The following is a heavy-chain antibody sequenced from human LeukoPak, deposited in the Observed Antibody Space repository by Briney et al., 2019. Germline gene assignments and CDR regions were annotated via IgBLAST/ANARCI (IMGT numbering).Heavy chain of an antibody. CDR2: INPSGGST. Sequence: ASVKVSCKASGYTFTSYYMHWVRQAPGQGLEWMGIINPSGGSTSYAQKFQGRVTMTRDTSTSTVYMELSSLRSEDTAVYYCASFKFGSGWRTGRFDYWGQGTLVTASS. V-gene: IGHV1-46*01. CDR3: ASFKFGSGWRTGRFDY. CDR1: GYTFTSYY. J-gene: IGHJ4*02. D-gene: IGHD6-19*01.